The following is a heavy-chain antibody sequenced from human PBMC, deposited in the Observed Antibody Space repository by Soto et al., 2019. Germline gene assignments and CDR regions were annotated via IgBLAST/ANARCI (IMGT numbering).Heavy chain of an antibody. Sequence: GGPLRLSCAASGFTFSSYAMSWVRQAAGKGLEWVSAISGSGGSTYYADSAKGRFTISRDNSRKTLYLQMNSLTVEDTAVYYCAKDRSSSASYGLDVWGQGTTVTVSS. CDR3: AKDRSSSASYGLDV. D-gene: IGHD6-13*01. CDR2: ISGSGGST. J-gene: IGHJ6*02. V-gene: IGHV3-23*01. CDR1: GFTFSSYA.